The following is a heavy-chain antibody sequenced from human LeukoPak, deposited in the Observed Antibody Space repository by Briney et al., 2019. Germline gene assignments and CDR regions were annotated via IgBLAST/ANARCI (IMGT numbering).Heavy chain of an antibody. CDR3: ARVSVTTVTTPDAFDI. CDR1: GFSVSSNY. D-gene: IGHD4-17*01. CDR2: IYSGGST. J-gene: IGHJ3*02. V-gene: IGHV3-53*01. Sequence: GGSLRLSCAASGFSVSSNYMSWVRQSPGKGLEWVSVIYSGGSTYYADSVKGRFTISRDNSKNTLYLQMNSLRAEDTAVYYCARVSVTTVTTPDAFDIWGQGTMVTVSS.